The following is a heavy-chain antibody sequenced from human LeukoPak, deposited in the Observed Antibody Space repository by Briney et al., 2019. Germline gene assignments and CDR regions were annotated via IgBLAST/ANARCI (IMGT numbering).Heavy chain of an antibody. V-gene: IGHV3-23*01. Sequence: PGGSLRLSCTASRFTFSSYAMSWVRQAPGKGLEWVSAISGSGGSTYYADSVKGRFTISRGNSKNTLYLQMNSLRAEDTAVYYCAKESGPSSHFDYWGQGTLVTVSS. CDR2: ISGSGGST. CDR3: AKESGPSSHFDY. J-gene: IGHJ4*02. CDR1: RFTFSSYA. D-gene: IGHD5-12*01.